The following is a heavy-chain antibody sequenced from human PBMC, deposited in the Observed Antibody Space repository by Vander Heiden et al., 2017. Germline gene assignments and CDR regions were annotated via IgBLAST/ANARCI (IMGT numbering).Heavy chain of an antibody. CDR1: GFSFSSYA. D-gene: IGHD1-7*01. CDR2: ISGSGGST. CDR3: AKELYNWNYAYFDY. V-gene: IGHV3-23*01. J-gene: IGHJ4*02. Sequence: EVQLLESGGGLVQPGGSLRLSGAASGFSFSSYAMGWVRQAPGKGLEWVSAISGSGGSTYYADSVKGRFTISRDNSKNTLYLQMNSLRAEDTAVYYCAKELYNWNYAYFDYWGQGTLVTVSS.